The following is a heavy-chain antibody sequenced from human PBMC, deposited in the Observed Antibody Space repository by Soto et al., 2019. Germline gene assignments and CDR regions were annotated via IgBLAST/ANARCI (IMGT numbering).Heavy chain of an antibody. J-gene: IGHJ6*02. CDR3: ERDLSLPVELGVYYYYGMDV. D-gene: IGHD3-16*01. CDR1: GGSVSSNTYY. V-gene: IGHV4-61*01. CDR2: IYYSGST. Sequence: QVQLQESGPGLVKPSETLSLTCTVSGGSVSSNTYYWSWIRQPPGQGLEWIGRIYYSGSTKYHPSLNTLATKSVVTSKNEFYLNLNSVTAADKDVYFCERDLSLPVELGVYYYYGMDVWGQGTTVTVSS.